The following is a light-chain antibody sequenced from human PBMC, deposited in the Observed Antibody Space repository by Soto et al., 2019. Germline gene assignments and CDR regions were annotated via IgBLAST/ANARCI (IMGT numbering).Light chain of an antibody. Sequence: DILMTQSPESLAVSLGERATINCKSSQTVFYTSNNKNYLAWYQQKAGQPPKLLIYWSSTRESGVPDRFSGSVSGTDFTLTISSLQAEDVAVYYCQQHYGIPPTFGGGTKVEVK. CDR2: WSS. J-gene: IGKJ4*01. CDR1: QTVFYTSNNKNY. V-gene: IGKV4-1*01. CDR3: QQHYGIPPT.